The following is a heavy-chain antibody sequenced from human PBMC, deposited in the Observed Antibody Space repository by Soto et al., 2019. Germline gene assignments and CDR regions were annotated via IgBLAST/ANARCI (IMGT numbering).Heavy chain of an antibody. J-gene: IGHJ4*02. CDR3: ARSGGATVPEY. CDR2: SIPLSASA. V-gene: IGHV1-69*13. D-gene: IGHD4-17*01. Sequence: APAKVSCKASGGTFSSYAISWVRHAPAQGLEWMGGSIPLSASAYYAQKFQGRVTITADESTSTAYIELSSLRSEDTAVYYCARSGGATVPEYWGQGTLVTVSS. CDR1: GGTFSSYA.